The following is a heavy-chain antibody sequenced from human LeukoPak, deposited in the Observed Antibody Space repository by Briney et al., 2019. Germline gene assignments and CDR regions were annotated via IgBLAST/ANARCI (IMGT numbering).Heavy chain of an antibody. CDR2: IIPIFGTA. V-gene: IGHV1-69*06. J-gene: IGHJ6*03. CDR1: GGTFSSYA. CDR3: ALGTDILTGYYMDYYYYMDV. D-gene: IGHD3-9*01. Sequence: SVKVSCKASGGTFSSYAISWVRQAPGQGLEWMGGIIPIFGTANYAQKFQGRVTITADKSTSTAYMELSSLRSEDTAVYYCALGTDILTGYYMDYYYYMDVWGKGTTVTVSS.